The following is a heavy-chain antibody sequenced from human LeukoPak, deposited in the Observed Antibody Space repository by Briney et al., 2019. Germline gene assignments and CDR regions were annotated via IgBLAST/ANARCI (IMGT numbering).Heavy chain of an antibody. Sequence: PGGSLRLSCAASGFTFSSYWMHWVRQAPGKGLVWVSRVNSDGSSTSYADSVKGRFTISRDNAKSTLYLQMNSLRAEDTAVYYCARGRVGATQDYWGQGTLVTVSS. CDR2: VNSDGSST. J-gene: IGHJ4*02. CDR1: GFTFSSYW. V-gene: IGHV3-74*01. CDR3: ARGRVGATQDY. D-gene: IGHD1-26*01.